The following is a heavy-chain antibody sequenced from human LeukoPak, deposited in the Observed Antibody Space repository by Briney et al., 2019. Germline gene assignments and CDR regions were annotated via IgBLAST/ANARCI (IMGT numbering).Heavy chain of an antibody. D-gene: IGHD2-2*01. CDR2: ISYDGSNK. V-gene: IGHV3-30*18. Sequence: PGATLRLSCAASGFTFSSYGMHWVRQAPGKGLEGVAGISYDGSNKYYADSVKGRFTISRDNSKNTLYLQMNSLRAEDTAVYYCAKDCSSTSCNPTPTDWGQGTLVTVSS. CDR3: AKDCSSTSCNPTPTD. J-gene: IGHJ4*02. CDR1: GFTFSSYG.